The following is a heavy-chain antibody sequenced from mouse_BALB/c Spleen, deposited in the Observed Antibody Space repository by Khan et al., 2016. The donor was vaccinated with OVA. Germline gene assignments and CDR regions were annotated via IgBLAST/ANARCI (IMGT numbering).Heavy chain of an antibody. V-gene: IGHV1-5*01. J-gene: IGHJ3*01. CDR3: SVGNYVGWFAY. Sequence: EVQLQESGTVLARPGASVKMSCKASGYRFTSYWMHWVKQRPGQGLEWIGAIYPGNSDTSYKQKFKGKATLTAVTSASTAYLELSSLTTEDSAVYDCSVGNYVGWFAYWGQGTLVTVSA. D-gene: IGHD2-1*01. CDR1: GYRFTSYW. CDR2: IYPGNSDT.